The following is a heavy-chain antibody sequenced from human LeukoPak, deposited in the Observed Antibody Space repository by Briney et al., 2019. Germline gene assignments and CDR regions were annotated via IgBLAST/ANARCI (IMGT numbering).Heavy chain of an antibody. V-gene: IGHV4-59*08. CDR1: GGSISSYY. Sequence: PSETLSLTCTVSGGSISSYYWTWIRQPPGKGLEWIGYIYNSRSTNYNPSLRSRVTISVDTPKNQFSLMLNSVTAADTAVYYCARRNILTEGEAFDIWGQGTTVTVSS. CDR2: IYNSRST. J-gene: IGHJ3*02. D-gene: IGHD3-9*01. CDR3: ARRNILTEGEAFDI.